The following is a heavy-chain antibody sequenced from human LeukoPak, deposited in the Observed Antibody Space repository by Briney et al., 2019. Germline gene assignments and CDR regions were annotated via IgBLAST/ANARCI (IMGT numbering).Heavy chain of an antibody. J-gene: IGHJ4*02. Sequence: GRFVRLPCGAWGFKFEDFDMHGVRNPTRKGPEYFSGNSWNSGNIGYADSVKGRFTNSRDDAKNCLYLQMNSLRAEDTALYFCTRASPPFGGVVAPSYYLDYWGLGTLVTVYS. D-gene: IGHD3-16*02. CDR3: TRASPPFGGVVAPSYYLDY. V-gene: IGHV3-9*01. CDR1: GFKFEDFD. CDR2: NSWNSGNI.